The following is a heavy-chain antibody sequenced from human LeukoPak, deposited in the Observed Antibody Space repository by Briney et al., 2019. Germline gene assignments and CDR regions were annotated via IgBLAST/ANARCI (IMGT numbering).Heavy chain of an antibody. Sequence: GGSLRLSCAATGFSLMNWVRQAPGKGLEWLAIIKQDGSEKHYKGSVEGRFTISRDNAKNSLHLQMNSLRAEDTAVYYCAGGSGYFITSWGQGTLVTVSS. V-gene: IGHV3-7*01. J-gene: IGHJ5*02. D-gene: IGHD3-9*01. CDR2: IKQDGSEK. CDR1: GFSL. CDR3: AGGSGYFITS.